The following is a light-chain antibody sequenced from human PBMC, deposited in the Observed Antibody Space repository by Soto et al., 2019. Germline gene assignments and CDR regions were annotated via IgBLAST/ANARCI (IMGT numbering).Light chain of an antibody. CDR3: QQYYSTPWT. CDR1: QSVLYRSNNKSY. CDR2: WAS. Sequence: DIVMTQSPDSLAASLDERATINCRSSQSVLYRSNNKSYLAWYQHKPGQPPKLLIYWASTRESGVPDRFSGSGSGTDFTLTISSLQAEDVAVYYCQQYYSTPWTFGQGTKVEIK. J-gene: IGKJ1*01. V-gene: IGKV4-1*01.